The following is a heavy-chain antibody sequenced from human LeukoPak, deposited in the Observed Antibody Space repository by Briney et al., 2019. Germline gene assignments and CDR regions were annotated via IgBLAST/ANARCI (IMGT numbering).Heavy chain of an antibody. J-gene: IGHJ5*02. V-gene: IGHV1-69*06. Sequence: SVKVSCKASGGTFSSYAISWVRQPPGQGLEWMGGIIPIFGTANYAQKFQGRVTITADKSTSTAYMELSSLRSEDTAVYYCASSPYQLLGYWFDPWGQGTLVTVSS. CDR3: ASSPYQLLGYWFDP. CDR1: GGTFSSYA. CDR2: IIPIFGTA. D-gene: IGHD2-2*01.